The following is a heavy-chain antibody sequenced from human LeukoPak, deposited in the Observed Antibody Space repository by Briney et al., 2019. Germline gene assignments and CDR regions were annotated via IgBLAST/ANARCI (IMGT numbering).Heavy chain of an antibody. J-gene: IGHJ4*02. CDR3: ARVSAEWLLSY. CDR2: IKQDGGEK. CDR1: GFTFSSDW. D-gene: IGHD3-3*01. V-gene: IGHV3-7*01. Sequence: TGGSLRLSCAASGFTFSSDWMAWVRQAPGKGLEWVANIKQDGGEKFYLDSVKGRFTISRDNSRNSLYLQMNSLRAEDTAVYYCARVSAEWLLSYWGQGTLVTVSS.